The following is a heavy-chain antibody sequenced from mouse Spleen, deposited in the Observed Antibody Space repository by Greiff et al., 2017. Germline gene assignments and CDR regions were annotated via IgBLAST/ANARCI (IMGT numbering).Heavy chain of an antibody. CDR3: ARESFTTVVADYAMDY. CDR1: GYTFTDYY. V-gene: IGHV1-77*01. Sequence: QVQLQQSGAELVKPGASVKISCKASGYTFTDYYINWVKQRPGQGLEWIGKIGPGSGSTYYNEKFKGKATLTADKSSSTAYMQLSSLTSEDSAVYCCARESFTTVVADYAMDYWGQGTSVTVSS. D-gene: IGHD1-1*01. CDR2: IGPGSGST. J-gene: IGHJ4*01.